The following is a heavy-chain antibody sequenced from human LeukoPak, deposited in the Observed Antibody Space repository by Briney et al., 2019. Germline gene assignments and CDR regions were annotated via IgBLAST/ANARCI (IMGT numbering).Heavy chain of an antibody. D-gene: IGHD3-22*01. J-gene: IGHJ4*02. CDR2: IYYTGST. CDR3: ARSPYDSSGYYYSV. Sequence: SETLSLTCTVSGGSISSYYWSWIRQPAGKGLEWIGYIYYTGSTNYNPSLKSRVTISLDTSKNQFSLNLNSVTAADTAVYYCARSPYDSSGYYYSVWGQGTLVTVSS. CDR1: GGSISSYY. V-gene: IGHV4-59*08.